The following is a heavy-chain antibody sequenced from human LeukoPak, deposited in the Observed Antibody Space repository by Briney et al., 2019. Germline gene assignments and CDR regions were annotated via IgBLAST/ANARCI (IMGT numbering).Heavy chain of an antibody. J-gene: IGHJ5*02. CDR2: ISNDGSVK. V-gene: IGHV3-30*04. Sequence: GGSLRLSCAASGFTFSSYAMHWVRQAPGKGLEWVAVISNDGSVKYYVDSVKGRFTISRDNSKDTLYLQINSLGADDTAVYYCAKESPGRWNLNPWGQGTQVIVSS. CDR1: GFTFSSYA. D-gene: IGHD1-7*01. CDR3: AKESPGRWNLNP.